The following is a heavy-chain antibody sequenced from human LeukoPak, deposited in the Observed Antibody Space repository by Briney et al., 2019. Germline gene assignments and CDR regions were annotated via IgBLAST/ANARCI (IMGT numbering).Heavy chain of an antibody. Sequence: ASVKVSCKASGYTFSRHYIHWVRQAPGQGLEWMGWINPKNGGTSYAQRFQGRVSLTRDTSISTAYMEVSRLRSDDTALYFCARDRVPFYSSTFKDYYLQYGLDVWGQGTTVAVSS. J-gene: IGHJ6*02. D-gene: IGHD6-13*01. CDR2: INPKNGGT. CDR3: ARDRVPFYSSTFKDYYLQYGLDV. V-gene: IGHV1-2*02. CDR1: GYTFSRHY.